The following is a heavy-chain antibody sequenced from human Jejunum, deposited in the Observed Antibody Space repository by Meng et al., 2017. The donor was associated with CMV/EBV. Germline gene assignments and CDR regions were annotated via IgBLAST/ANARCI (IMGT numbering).Heavy chain of an antibody. Sequence: GDSVTNTLYFWNWIRQTPEKGLEWIGYIHDTETTHYSPSLKSRVTMSVDTSKNQFSLNLESVTAADTAIYYCVGNYDVHLNWFDPWGQGTLVTVSS. CDR2: IHDTETT. CDR1: GDSVTNTLYF. D-gene: IGHD3-10*02. J-gene: IGHJ5*02. CDR3: VGNYDVHLNWFDP. V-gene: IGHV4-30-4*08.